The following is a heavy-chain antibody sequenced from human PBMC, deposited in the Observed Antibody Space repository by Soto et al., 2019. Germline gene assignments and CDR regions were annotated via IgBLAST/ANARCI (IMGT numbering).Heavy chain of an antibody. J-gene: IGHJ4*02. CDR2: LSGSGGDT. V-gene: IGHV3-23*01. D-gene: IGHD2-15*01. CDR1: GFTFGSYA. Sequence: PGGSLRLSCVASGFTFGSYAMSWVRQAPGKGLEWVSALSGSGGDTYYSDSVRGRFTISRDNSRNTLYLQVNSLRAEDTAFYYCAKTFVGAYGPYFFDFWGQGTLVTVSS. CDR3: AKTFVGAYGPYFFDF.